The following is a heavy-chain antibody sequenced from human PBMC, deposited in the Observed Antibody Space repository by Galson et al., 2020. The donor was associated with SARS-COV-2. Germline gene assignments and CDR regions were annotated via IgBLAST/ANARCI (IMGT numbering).Heavy chain of an antibody. CDR1: GYSLSTSGMG. D-gene: IGHD3-10*02. Sequence: SGPTLAKHTQTLILTCTFSGYSLSTSGMGVSWIRQHPEKALEWLTRTERDEDKYYTPPLKTRLTISKDTSKNQVVLTMPNMDPVDTATYYCARLMSRSVAFDIWGQGTMVTVSS. V-gene: IGHV2-70*11. CDR2: TERDEDK. CDR3: ARLMSRSVAFDI. J-gene: IGHJ3*02.